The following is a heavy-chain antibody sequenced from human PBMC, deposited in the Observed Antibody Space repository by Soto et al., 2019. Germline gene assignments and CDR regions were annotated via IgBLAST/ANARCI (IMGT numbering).Heavy chain of an antibody. CDR2: IIPIFGTA. D-gene: IGHD3-10*01. CDR3: ARVITMVLYGMDV. Sequence: SVKVSCKASVGTFSSYAISWVRQAPGQGLEWMGGIIPIFGTANYAQNFQGRVTITADESTSTAYMELSSLRSEDTAVYYCARVITMVLYGMDVWGQGTTVTVSS. J-gene: IGHJ6*02. V-gene: IGHV1-69*13. CDR1: VGTFSSYA.